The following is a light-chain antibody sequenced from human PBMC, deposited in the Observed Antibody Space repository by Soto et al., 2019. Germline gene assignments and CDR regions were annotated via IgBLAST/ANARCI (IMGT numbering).Light chain of an antibody. CDR3: NSYTSTTPYV. V-gene: IGLV2-14*01. CDR2: EVS. Sequence: QSVLTQPASVSGSPAQSSTISCTVTSSDGGGYRYVSLFQHHPGRAPKLIINEVSQRHSGISDRFSGSKSGNTASLTISGLQAEDEADYYCNSYTSTTPYVFGTGTKVTVL. J-gene: IGLJ1*01. CDR1: SSDGGGYRY.